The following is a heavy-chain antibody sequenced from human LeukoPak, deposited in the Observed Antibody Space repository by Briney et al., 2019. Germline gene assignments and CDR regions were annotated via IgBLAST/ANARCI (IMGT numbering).Heavy chain of an antibody. CDR2: INPHNGNR. CDR3: ARTGCGSGGDDFDF. V-gene: IGHV1-18*01. J-gene: IGHJ4*02. Sequence: ASVKVSCKTSGYTFTRYGVSWVRQAPGQGLEWMGWINPHNGNRDYAQKFKDRVTMTTDTSTNTVYLELRSLRPDDTAMYYCARTGCGSGGDDFDFWGQGTLVTVSS. CDR1: GYTFTRYG. D-gene: IGHD3-10*01.